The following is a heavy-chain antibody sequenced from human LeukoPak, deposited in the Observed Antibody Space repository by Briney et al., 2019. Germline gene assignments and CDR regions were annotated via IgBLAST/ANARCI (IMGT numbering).Heavy chain of an antibody. Sequence: GGSLRLSRAASGFTFSNYDMNWVRQAPGKGLEWVSSISSSSRYIYYADSVKGRFTISRDNAKNSLYLQMNSLRAEDTAVYYCARDVFTEGDYWGQGTLVTVSS. CDR3: ARDVFTEGDY. D-gene: IGHD3-16*01. CDR2: ISSSSRYI. V-gene: IGHV3-21*01. J-gene: IGHJ4*02. CDR1: GFTFSNYD.